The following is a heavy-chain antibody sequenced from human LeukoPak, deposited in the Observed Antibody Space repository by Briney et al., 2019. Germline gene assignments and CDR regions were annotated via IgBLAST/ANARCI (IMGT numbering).Heavy chain of an antibody. CDR3: ARSTGSTMFIDY. D-gene: IGHD3-10*02. V-gene: IGHV4-59*01. J-gene: IGHJ4*02. CDR1: GGSISPYY. Sequence: SETLSLTCTVSGGSISPYYWSWIRQPPGKGLEWLGYIYYSGNTEYKPSLKSRVAMSVDTSKNQFSLRLSSVIAADTAVYYCARSTGSTMFIDYWGQGTLVTVSS. CDR2: IYYSGNT.